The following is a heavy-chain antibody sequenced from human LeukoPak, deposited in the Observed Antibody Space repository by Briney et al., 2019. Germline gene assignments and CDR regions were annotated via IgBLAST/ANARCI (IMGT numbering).Heavy chain of an antibody. D-gene: IGHD6-19*01. CDR3: ARVRAVAGPLDY. CDR2: ISSSGSTI. Sequence: QPGGSLRLSCAASGFTFSSYEVNWVRQAPGKGLEWVSYISSSGSTIYYADSVKGRFTISRDNAKNSLYLQMNSLRAEDTAVYYCARVRAVAGPLDYWGQGTLVTVSS. J-gene: IGHJ4*02. V-gene: IGHV3-48*03. CDR1: GFTFSSYE.